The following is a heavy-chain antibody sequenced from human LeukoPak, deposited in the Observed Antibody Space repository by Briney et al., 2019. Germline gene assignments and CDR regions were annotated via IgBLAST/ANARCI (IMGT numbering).Heavy chain of an antibody. CDR1: GFG. D-gene: IGHD1-1*01. J-gene: IGHJ4*02. Sequence: GGSLRLSCAASGFGMHWVRQAPGKGLEWVAIIWYDGSNKYYSDSVKGRFTISRDNSKNTLYLQMNSLRAEDTAVYYCARDLMEEDNYWGQGTLVTVSS. CDR2: IWYDGSNK. CDR3: ARDLMEEDNY. V-gene: IGHV3-33*01.